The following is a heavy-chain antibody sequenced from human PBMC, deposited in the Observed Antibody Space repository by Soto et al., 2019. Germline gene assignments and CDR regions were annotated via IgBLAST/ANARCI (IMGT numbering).Heavy chain of an antibody. J-gene: IGHJ6*02. CDR1: GGSISSYY. D-gene: IGHD3-3*01. CDR2: IYYSGST. V-gene: IGHV4-59*01. Sequence: KSSETLSLTCTVSGGSISSYYWSWIRQPPGKGLEWIGYIYYSGSTNYNPSLKSRVTISVDTSKNQFSLKLSSVTAADTAVYYCARDLPDYDFWSGHMDVWGQGTTVTVSS. CDR3: ARDLPDYDFWSGHMDV.